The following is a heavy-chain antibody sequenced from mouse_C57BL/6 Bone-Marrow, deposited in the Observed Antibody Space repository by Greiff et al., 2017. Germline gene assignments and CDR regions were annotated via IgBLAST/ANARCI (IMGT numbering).Heavy chain of an antibody. CDR2: IDPENGDT. CDR1: GFNIKDDY. V-gene: IGHV14-4*01. D-gene: IGHD4-1*01. Sequence: VQLQQSGAELVRPGASVKLSCTASGFNIKDDYMHWVKQMPEQGLEWIGWIDPENGDTEYASKFQGKATITADTSSNTAYLQLSSLTSEDTAVYYCTTGTGTGFDYWGQGTTLTVSS. CDR3: TTGTGTGFDY. J-gene: IGHJ2*01.